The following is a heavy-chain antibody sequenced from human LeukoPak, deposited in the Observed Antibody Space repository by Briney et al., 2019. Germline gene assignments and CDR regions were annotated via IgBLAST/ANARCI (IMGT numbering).Heavy chain of an antibody. CDR1: GGSISSGGYY. J-gene: IGHJ3*02. V-gene: IGHV4-31*03. CDR3: ARGSPGDAFDI. Sequence: PSETLSLTCTVSGGSISSGGYYWSWIRQHPGKGLEWIGFFYYSGSTYYNPSLKSRLTISIDTSESQFSLKVSSVTAADTAVYYCARGSPGDAFDIWGQGTLITVSS. CDR2: FYYSGST.